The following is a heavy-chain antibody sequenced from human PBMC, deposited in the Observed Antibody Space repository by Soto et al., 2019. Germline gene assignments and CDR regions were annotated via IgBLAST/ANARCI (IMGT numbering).Heavy chain of an antibody. CDR2: ISGSGGST. J-gene: IGHJ5*02. V-gene: IGHV3-23*01. D-gene: IGHD3-10*01. CDR3: AKTVSGYYYGSGPEERWFDP. Sequence: PGGSLRLSCAASGFTFSSYAMIWVRQAPGKGLEWVSAISGSGGSTYYADSVKGRFTISRDNSKNTLYLQMNSLRAEDTAVYYCAKTVSGYYYGSGPEERWFDPWGQGTLVTVSS. CDR1: GFTFSSYA.